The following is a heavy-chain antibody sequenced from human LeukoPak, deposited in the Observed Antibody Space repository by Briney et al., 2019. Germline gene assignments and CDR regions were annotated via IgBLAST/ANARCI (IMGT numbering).Heavy chain of an antibody. J-gene: IGHJ4*02. Sequence: ASVKVSCKASGYTFSTYGISWVRQAPGQGLEWMGWISAYNGNTNYAQKFQGRVTITADKSTSTAYMELSSLRSEDTAVYYCARDLAVWGQGTLVTVSP. CDR3: ARDLAV. V-gene: IGHV1-18*01. CDR2: ISAYNGNT. CDR1: GYTFSTYG. D-gene: IGHD6-19*01.